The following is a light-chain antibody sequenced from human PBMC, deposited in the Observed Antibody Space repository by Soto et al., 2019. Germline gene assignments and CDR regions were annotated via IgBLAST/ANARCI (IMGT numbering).Light chain of an antibody. CDR3: QQYYGLPPLT. V-gene: IGKV1-33*01. CDR2: HAS. J-gene: IGKJ5*01. CDR1: QDITNN. Sequence: IQLTQSPSSLSASVGDRVTITCQASQDITNNLSWYQQKPGKAPNLLIYHASKLAKGVTSRFSGSGSGTDFSFIITSLQREDLATYYCQQYYGLPPLTFGQGTRLGL.